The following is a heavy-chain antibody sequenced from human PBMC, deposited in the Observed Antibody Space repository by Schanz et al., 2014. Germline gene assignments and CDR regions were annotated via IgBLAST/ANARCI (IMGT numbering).Heavy chain of an antibody. Sequence: QVQLVESGGGVVQFGRSLRLFCVASGFTFSSYGMHWVRQAPGKGLEWVAVISYDGRNKYYADSVKGRFTISRDNSKNTLYLQMNSLRAEDTAVYYCARDLEGYDGGGGGFDPWGQGTLVTVSS. J-gene: IGHJ5*02. D-gene: IGHD2-21*01. V-gene: IGHV3-30*19. CDR3: ARDLEGYDGGGGGFDP. CDR2: ISYDGRNK. CDR1: GFTFSSYG.